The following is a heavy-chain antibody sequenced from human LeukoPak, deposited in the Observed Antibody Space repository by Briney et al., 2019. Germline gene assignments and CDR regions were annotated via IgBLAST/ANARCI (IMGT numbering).Heavy chain of an antibody. CDR3: ARTSRTYYDFWSGYYKSGLYYYGMDV. Sequence: GGSLRLSCAASGFTFSSYGMHWVRQAPGKGLEWVAVIWYDGSNKYYADSVKGRLTISRDNSKNTLYLQMNSLRAEDTAVYYCARTSRTYYDFWSGYYKSGLYYYGMDVWGQGTTVTVSS. CDR1: GFTFSSYG. D-gene: IGHD3-3*01. V-gene: IGHV3-33*01. CDR2: IWYDGSNK. J-gene: IGHJ6*02.